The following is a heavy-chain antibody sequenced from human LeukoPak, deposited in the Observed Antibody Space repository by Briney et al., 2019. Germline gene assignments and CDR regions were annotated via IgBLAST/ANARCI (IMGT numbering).Heavy chain of an antibody. CDR3: ARGDATTVVIYYYYGMDV. J-gene: IGHJ6*02. CDR2: ISSSSSYI. CDR1: GFTFSSYS. D-gene: IGHD4-23*01. Sequence: GGSLRLSCAASGFTFSSYSMNWARQAPGKGLEWVSSISSSSSYIYYADSVKGRFTISRDNAKNSLYLQMNSLRAEDTAVYYCARGDATTVVIYYYYGMDVWGQGTTVTVSS. V-gene: IGHV3-21*01.